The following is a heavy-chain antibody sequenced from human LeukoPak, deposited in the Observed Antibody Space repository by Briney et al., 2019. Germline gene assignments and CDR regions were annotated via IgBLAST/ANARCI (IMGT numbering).Heavy chain of an antibody. CDR3: ARDRGVVVAATSWFDP. V-gene: IGHV4-4*07. Sequence: PSETLSLTCTVSGGSISSYYWSWIRQPAGKRLEWIGRIYTSGSTNYNPSLRSRVTMSVDTSKNQFSLKLSSVTAADTAVYYCARDRGVVVAATSWFDPWGQGTLVTVSS. D-gene: IGHD2-15*01. CDR1: GGSISSYY. CDR2: IYTSGST. J-gene: IGHJ5*02.